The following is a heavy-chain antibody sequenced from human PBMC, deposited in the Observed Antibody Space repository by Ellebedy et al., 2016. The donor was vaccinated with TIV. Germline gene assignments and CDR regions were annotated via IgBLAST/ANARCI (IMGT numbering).Heavy chain of an antibody. V-gene: IGHV3-7*01. CDR3: TSSTWYSDD. CDR2: IKQDGSEK. Sequence: GESLKISXAGSGFTFSNAWMNWIRQAPGKGLEWVANIKQDGSEKYYVDSVKGRFTISRDNAKNSLYLQMDSLRAEDTALYYCTSSTWYSDDWGQGTLVTVSS. CDR1: GFTFSNAW. D-gene: IGHD2-2*01. J-gene: IGHJ4*01.